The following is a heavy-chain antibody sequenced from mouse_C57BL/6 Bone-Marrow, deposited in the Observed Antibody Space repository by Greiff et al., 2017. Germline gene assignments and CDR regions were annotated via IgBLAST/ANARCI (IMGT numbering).Heavy chain of an antibody. CDR1: GFNIKDDY. CDR2: IDPENGDT. J-gene: IGHJ2*01. CDR3: TIYDY. Sequence: VHVKQSGAELVRPGASVKLSCTASGFNIKDDYMHWVKQRPEQGLEWIGWIDPENGDTEYASKFQGKATITADTSSNTAYLQLSSLTSEDTAVYYCTIYDYWGQGTTLTVSA. V-gene: IGHV14-4*01.